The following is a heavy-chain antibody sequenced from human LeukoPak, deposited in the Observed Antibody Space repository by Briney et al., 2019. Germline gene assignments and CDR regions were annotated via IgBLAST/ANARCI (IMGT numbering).Heavy chain of an antibody. J-gene: IGHJ4*02. Sequence: GGSLRLSCAASGFTFSSYGMHWVRQAPGKGLEWVAVIWFDGSYKYYGDSVKGRFTISRDNSKNTLYLQMSSLRAEDTAVYYCARVSGTAMVPHYYDSSGYVDYWGQGTLVTVSS. CDR2: IWFDGSYK. CDR1: GFTFSSYG. D-gene: IGHD3-22*01. V-gene: IGHV3-33*01. CDR3: ARVSGTAMVPHYYDSSGYVDY.